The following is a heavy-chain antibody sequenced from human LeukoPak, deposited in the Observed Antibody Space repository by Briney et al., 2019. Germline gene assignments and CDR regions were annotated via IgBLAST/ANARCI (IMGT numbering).Heavy chain of an antibody. J-gene: IGHJ6*04. CDR1: GDSVSSNSAA. D-gene: IGHD6-19*01. Sequence: SQTLSLTCAISGDSVSSNSAAWNWIRQSPSRGLEWLGRTYYRSKWYNDYAVSVKSRITINPDTSKNQFSLQLNSVTPEDTAVYYCARARVAVAGGFDYYYYYGMDVRGKGTTVTVSS. CDR3: ARARVAVAGGFDYYYYYGMDV. V-gene: IGHV6-1*01. CDR2: TYYRSKWYN.